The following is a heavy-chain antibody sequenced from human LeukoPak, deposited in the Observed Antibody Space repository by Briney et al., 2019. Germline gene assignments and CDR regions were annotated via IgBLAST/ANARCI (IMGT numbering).Heavy chain of an antibody. V-gene: IGHV3-7*01. CDR1: GFTFSDYW. Sequence: RPGGSLRLSCAVSGFTFSDYWVTWVRQTPGKGLEFVANINRDGSVKNYVDSVKGRFTISRDNAKNSLYLQMTSLRVDDTAIYYCAREPGFSSFDYWGLGTLVTVSS. D-gene: IGHD3-3*02. CDR2: INRDGSVK. J-gene: IGHJ4*02. CDR3: AREPGFSSFDY.